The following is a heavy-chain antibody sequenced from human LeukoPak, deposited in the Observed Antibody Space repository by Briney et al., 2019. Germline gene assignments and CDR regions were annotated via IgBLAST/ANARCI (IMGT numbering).Heavy chain of an antibody. CDR2: IKQDGSEK. D-gene: IGHD6-13*01. CDR1: GGTFSSYA. Sequence: SCKAPGGTFSSYAISWVRQAPGKGLEWVANIKQDGSEKYYVDSLKGRFTISRDNAKNSLYLQMNSLRAEDTAIYYCARETFRSTNWFFDYWGQGTLVTVSS. V-gene: IGHV3-7*01. J-gene: IGHJ4*02. CDR3: ARETFRSTNWFFDY.